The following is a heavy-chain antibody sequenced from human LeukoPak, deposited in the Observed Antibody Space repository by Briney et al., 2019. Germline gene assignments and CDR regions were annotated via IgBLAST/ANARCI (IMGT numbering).Heavy chain of an antibody. D-gene: IGHD6-6*01. J-gene: IGHJ4*02. CDR1: GYTFTGYY. CDR2: INPNSGTT. Sequence: GASVKVSCKPSGYTFTGYYMHWVGQAPGQGLEWMGWINPNSGTTTCPKKVQARVHMTRATSISPAYMALSRLRSHDTAVYYCARARQWYRSSSNPDYWGQGTLVTVPS. CDR3: ARARQWYRSSSNPDY. V-gene: IGHV1-2*02.